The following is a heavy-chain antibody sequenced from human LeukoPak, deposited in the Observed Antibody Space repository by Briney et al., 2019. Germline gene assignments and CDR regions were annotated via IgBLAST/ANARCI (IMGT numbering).Heavy chain of an antibody. CDR1: GGSISSSSYY. J-gene: IGHJ4*02. D-gene: IGHD3-22*01. CDR3: ARGHQTYCYDSSGYYYFDY. V-gene: IGHV4-39*07. CDR2: IYYSGST. Sequence: SETLSLTCTVSGGSISSSSYYWGWIRQPPGKGLEWIGSIYYSGSTYYNPSLKSRVTISVDTSKNQFSLKLSSVTAADTAVYYCARGHQTYCYDSSGYYYFDYWGQGTLVTVSS.